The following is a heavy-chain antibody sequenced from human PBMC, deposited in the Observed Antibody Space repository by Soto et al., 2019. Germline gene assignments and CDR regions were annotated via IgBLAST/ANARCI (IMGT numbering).Heavy chain of an antibody. CDR3: ARGLEWSRSLDP. V-gene: IGHV1-8*01. CDR2: MNPTSDNT. J-gene: IGHJ5*02. CDR1: GYTFTSYD. Sequence: QVQLVQSGAEVKKPWASVKVSCKASGYTFTSYDINGVRQATGQGLEWMGWMNPTSDNTGYAQKFQGRVTMTRNTSISTAYMELSSLRYEDTAVYYCARGLEWSRSLDPWGQGTLVTVSS. D-gene: IGHD3-3*01.